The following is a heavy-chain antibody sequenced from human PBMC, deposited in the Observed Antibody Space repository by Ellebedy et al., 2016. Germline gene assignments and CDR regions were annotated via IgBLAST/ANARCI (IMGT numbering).Heavy chain of an antibody. D-gene: IGHD3-10*01. CDR2: ISSSSSTI. CDR3: AMYYPNQLYYYGMDV. CDR1: GFTFSSYS. J-gene: IGHJ6*02. Sequence: GESLKISCAASGFTFSSYSMNWVRQAPGKGLEWVSYISSSSSTIYYADSVKGRFTISRDNAKNSLYLQMNSLRDEDTAVYYCAMYYPNQLYYYGMDVWGQGTTVTVSS. V-gene: IGHV3-48*02.